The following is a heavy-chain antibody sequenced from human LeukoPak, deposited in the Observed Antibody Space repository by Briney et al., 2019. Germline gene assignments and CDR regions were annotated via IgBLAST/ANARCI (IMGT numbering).Heavy chain of an antibody. Sequence: GGSLRLSCATSGFIFSHHGMNWVRQAPGKGLEWVSGIRADAVTTYYADSVKGRFTISRDNSKNTLYLQMNSLRAEDTAVYYCAKDPDCTSGVCYTFFDYWGQGTLVTVSS. CDR2: IRADAVTT. D-gene: IGHD2-8*01. CDR3: AKDPDCTSGVCYTFFDY. CDR1: GFIFSHHG. V-gene: IGHV3-23*01. J-gene: IGHJ4*02.